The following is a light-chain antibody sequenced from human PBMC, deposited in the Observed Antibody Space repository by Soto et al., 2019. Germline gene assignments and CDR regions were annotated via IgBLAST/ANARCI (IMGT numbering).Light chain of an antibody. CDR3: QQSYSTPT. V-gene: IGKV1-39*01. J-gene: IGKJ3*01. CDR1: QGISSY. Sequence: IRMTQSPSSFSSSTADRVTITFRASQGISSYLNWYQQKPGKAPKLLIYAASSLQSGVPSRFSGSGSGTDFTLTISSLQPEDFATYYCQQSYSTPTFGPGTKVDIK. CDR2: AAS.